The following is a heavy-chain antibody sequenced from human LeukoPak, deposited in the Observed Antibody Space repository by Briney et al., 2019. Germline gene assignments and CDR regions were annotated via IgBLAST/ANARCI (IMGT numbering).Heavy chain of an antibody. Sequence: HAGGSLRLSCAASGFTFSSYAMSWVRQAPGKGLEWVSAISGSGGSTYYADSVKGRFTISRDNSNNTLYLQMTSLRAVDTAVYYCAKDRYSSASLLANNPFDYWGQGTLVTVSS. CDR1: GFTFSSYA. V-gene: IGHV3-23*01. J-gene: IGHJ4*02. D-gene: IGHD6-19*01. CDR2: ISGSGGST. CDR3: AKDRYSSASLLANNPFDY.